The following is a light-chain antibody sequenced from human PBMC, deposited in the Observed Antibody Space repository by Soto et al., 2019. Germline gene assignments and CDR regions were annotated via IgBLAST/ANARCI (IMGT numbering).Light chain of an antibody. CDR2: AAS. V-gene: IGKV1-27*01. CDR3: QEYSSVPV. CDR1: QGIRNF. J-gene: IGKJ3*01. Sequence: DIQMTQSPTSLSASVGDRVTITCRASQGIRNFVAWYQQKRGKAPKLLIYAASTLQSGVPSRFSGSRSGTDFTLNINGLKPEGVATYSGQEYSSVPVFGPGTKVEIK.